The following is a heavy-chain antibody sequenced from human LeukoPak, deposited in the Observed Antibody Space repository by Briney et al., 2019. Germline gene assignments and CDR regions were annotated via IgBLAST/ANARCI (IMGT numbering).Heavy chain of an antibody. CDR2: IYSGGST. V-gene: IGHV3-53*01. J-gene: IGHJ3*02. D-gene: IGHD2-21*01. CDR1: GFTVSSNY. Sequence: GGSLRLSCAASGFTVSSNYMSWVRQAPGKGLEWVSVIYSGGSTYYADSVKGRFTISRDNSKNTLYLQMNSLRAEDTAVYYCARMERSLLWFYAFDIWGQGTMVTVSS. CDR3: ARMERSLLWFYAFDI.